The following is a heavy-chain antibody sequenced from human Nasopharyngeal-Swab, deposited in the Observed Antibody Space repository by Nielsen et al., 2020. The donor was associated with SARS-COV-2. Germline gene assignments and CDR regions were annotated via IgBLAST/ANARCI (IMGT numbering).Heavy chain of an antibody. CDR3: ARDQYSGYDSSYYYYGMDV. J-gene: IGHJ6*02. Sequence: WVRQAPGQGLEWMGWINPNSGGTNYAQKFQGRVTMTRDTSISTAYMELSRLRSDDTAVNYCARDQYSGYDSSYYYYGMDVWGQGTTDTVSS. V-gene: IGHV1-2*02. D-gene: IGHD5-12*01. CDR2: INPNSGGT.